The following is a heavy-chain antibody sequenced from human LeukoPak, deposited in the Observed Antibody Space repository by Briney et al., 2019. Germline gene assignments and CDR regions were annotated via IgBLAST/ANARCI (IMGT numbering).Heavy chain of an antibody. D-gene: IGHD4-17*01. J-gene: IGHJ4*02. Sequence: PSETLSLTCTVSGGSISSYYWSWIRQPPGKGLEWIGYIYYSGSTNYNPSLKSRVTISVDTSKNQFSLKLSSVTAADTAVYYCARHVSIAYGVYFDYWGQGTLVTVSS. CDR3: ARHVSIAYGVYFDY. V-gene: IGHV4-59*08. CDR1: GGSISSYY. CDR2: IYYSGST.